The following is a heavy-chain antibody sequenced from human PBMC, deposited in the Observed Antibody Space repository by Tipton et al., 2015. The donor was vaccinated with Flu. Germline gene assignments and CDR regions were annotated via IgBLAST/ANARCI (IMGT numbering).Heavy chain of an antibody. CDR2: IYSGGTI. CDR1: GFTVSNHY. Sequence: SLRLSCAASGFTVSNHYMNWVRQAPGKGLEWVSVIYSGGTIYYADSVQGRFTISRDNSKNTLYLQISRLRAEDTAVYYCARASGHYDYVWGGYRLDAFDIRGHGTMVTVSA. CDR3: ARASGHYDYVWGGYRLDAFDI. V-gene: IGHV3-53*01. D-gene: IGHD3-16*02. J-gene: IGHJ3*02.